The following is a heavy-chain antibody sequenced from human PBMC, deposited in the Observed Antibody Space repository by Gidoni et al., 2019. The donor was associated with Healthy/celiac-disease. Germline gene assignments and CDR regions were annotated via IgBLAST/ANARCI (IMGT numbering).Heavy chain of an antibody. J-gene: IGHJ4*02. D-gene: IGHD6-13*01. CDR1: GGSFSGYY. V-gene: IGHV4-34*01. Sequence: QVQLQQWGAGLLKPSATLSLTCAVYGGSFSGYYWSWIRQPPGKGLEWIGEINHSGSTNYNPSLKSRVTISVDTSKNQFSLKLSSVTAADTAVYYCARGWAAAGPIDYWGQGTLVTVSS. CDR3: ARGWAAAGPIDY. CDR2: INHSGST.